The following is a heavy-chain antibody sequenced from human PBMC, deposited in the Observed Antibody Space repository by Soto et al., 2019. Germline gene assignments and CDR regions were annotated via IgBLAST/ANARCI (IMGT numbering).Heavy chain of an antibody. J-gene: IGHJ4*02. CDR3: ARHARPKYVYDCSGYPGWGRPYFDY. CDR1: GDSISSYF. CDR2: MSFSGIT. D-gene: IGHD3-22*01. V-gene: IGHV4-59*01. Sequence: SETLSLTCTVSGDSISSYFGSWIRQPPGKGLEWIGYMSFSGITHHNSSLKSRVTISVDTSKNQFSLRLSSVTAADTAVYYCARHARPKYVYDCSGYPGWGRPYFDYWGQGTLVTVSS.